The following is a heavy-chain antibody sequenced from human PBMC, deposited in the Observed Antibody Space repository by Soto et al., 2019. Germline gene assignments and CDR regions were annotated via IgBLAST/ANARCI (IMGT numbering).Heavy chain of an antibody. CDR2: ISSGGSTK. J-gene: IGHJ2*01. Sequence: QVQLVESGGGVVQPGRSLRLSCAASGFTFSGYTMHWVRQAPGKGLEWVAVISSGGSTKYYADSVKGRFTISRDNSKNTLFLQMNSLRAEDTAVYYCANDGGFDYGFWYFDIWGRGNLVSVSS. CDR1: GFTFSGYT. CDR3: ANDGGFDYGFWYFDI. V-gene: IGHV3-30-3*02. D-gene: IGHD4-17*01.